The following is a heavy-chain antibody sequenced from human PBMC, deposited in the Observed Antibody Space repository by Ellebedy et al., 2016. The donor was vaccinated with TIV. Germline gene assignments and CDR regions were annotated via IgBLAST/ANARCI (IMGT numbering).Heavy chain of an antibody. D-gene: IGHD6-19*01. Sequence: SVKGRFTISRDNSKNTVYLQMNTLRSEDTAVYYCAKVFSLVAGTSSNWGQGTLVTVSS. V-gene: IGHV3-30*02. J-gene: IGHJ4*02. CDR3: AKVFSLVAGTSSN.